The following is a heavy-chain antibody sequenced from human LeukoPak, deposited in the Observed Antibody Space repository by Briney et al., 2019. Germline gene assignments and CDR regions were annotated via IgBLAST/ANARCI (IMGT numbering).Heavy chain of an antibody. J-gene: IGHJ3*02. CDR2: IYDSGST. V-gene: IGHV4-59*01. CDR1: GGSISSYY. Sequence: SETLSLTCTVSGGSISSYYWSWIRQPPGKGLEWIGYIYDSGSTNYNPFLKSRVTISVDTSKNQFSLKLSSVTAADTAVYYCACLTTADAFDIWGQGTMFTVSS. CDR3: ACLTTADAFDI. D-gene: IGHD3-22*01.